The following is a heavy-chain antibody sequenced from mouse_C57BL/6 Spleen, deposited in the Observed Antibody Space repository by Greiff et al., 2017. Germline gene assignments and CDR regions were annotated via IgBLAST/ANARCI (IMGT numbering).Heavy chain of an antibody. CDR1: GYTFTNYW. V-gene: IGHV1-63*01. CDR3: ARRYYDYGWFAY. Sequence: QVQLKQSGAELVRPGTSVKMSCKASGYTFTNYWIGWAKQRPGHGLEWIGDIYPGGGYTKYNEKFKGKDTLTADKSASTAYMQFSSLTSEDSAIYYCARRYYDYGWFAYWGQGTLVTVSA. D-gene: IGHD2-4*01. CDR2: IYPGGGYT. J-gene: IGHJ3*01.